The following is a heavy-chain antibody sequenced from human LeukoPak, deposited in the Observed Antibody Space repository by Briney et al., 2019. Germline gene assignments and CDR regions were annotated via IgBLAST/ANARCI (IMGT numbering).Heavy chain of an antibody. CDR3: ARATRRFLEWFPALYSTQNAFDI. Sequence: ASVKVSCKASGYTFTGYYMHWVRQAPGQGLEWMGWINPNSGGTNYAQKFQGRVTMTRDTSISTAYMELSRLRSDDTAVYYCARATRRFLEWFPALYSTQNAFDIWGQGTMVTVSS. V-gene: IGHV1-2*02. J-gene: IGHJ3*02. D-gene: IGHD3-3*01. CDR1: GYTFTGYY. CDR2: INPNSGGT.